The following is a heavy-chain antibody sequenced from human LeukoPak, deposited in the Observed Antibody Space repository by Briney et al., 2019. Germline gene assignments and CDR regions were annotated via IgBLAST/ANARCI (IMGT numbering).Heavy chain of an antibody. CDR2: IYHSGST. CDR3: ARSITIFGVVRSDYFDY. V-gene: IGHV4-4*02. CDR1: GGSINSSNW. D-gene: IGHD3-3*01. Sequence: PSGTLSLTCAVSGGSINSSNWWSWVRQPPGKGLEWIGEIYHSGSTNYNPSLKSRVTISVDKSKNQFSLKLSSVIAADTAVYYCARSITIFGVVRSDYFDYWGQGTLVTVSS. J-gene: IGHJ4*02.